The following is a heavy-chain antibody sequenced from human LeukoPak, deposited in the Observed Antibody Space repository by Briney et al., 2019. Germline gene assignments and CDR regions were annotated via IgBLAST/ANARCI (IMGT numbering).Heavy chain of an antibody. CDR2: IKEDGREK. V-gene: IGHV3-7*01. CDR3: ATLFPYYYYMDV. CDR1: GFMFSSYW. J-gene: IGHJ6*03. D-gene: IGHD2-21*01. Sequence: GGSLRLSCAASGFMFSSYWMSWVRQAPGKGLEWVASIKEDGREKYSVDSVKGRFTISRDNAKNSLFLQMNSLKAEDTAVYYCATLFPYYYYMDVWGKGTTVIISS.